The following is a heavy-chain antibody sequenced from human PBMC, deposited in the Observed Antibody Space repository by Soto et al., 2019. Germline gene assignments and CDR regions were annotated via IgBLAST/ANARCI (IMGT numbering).Heavy chain of an antibody. Sequence: SETLSLTCTVSGGSISSYYWSWIRQPPGKGLEWIGYIYYSGSTNYNPSLKSRVTISVDTSKSQFSLKLSSVTAADTAVYYCAVSNYGDYGPLDYWGQGTLVTVSS. CDR2: IYYSGST. CDR3: AVSNYGDYGPLDY. V-gene: IGHV4-59*08. D-gene: IGHD4-17*01. CDR1: GGSISSYY. J-gene: IGHJ4*02.